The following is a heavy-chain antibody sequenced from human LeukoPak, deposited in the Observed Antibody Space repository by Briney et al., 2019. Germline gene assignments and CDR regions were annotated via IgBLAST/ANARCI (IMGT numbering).Heavy chain of an antibody. CDR3: VRGYSFGPYGMDV. J-gene: IGHJ6*02. CDR2: ISSSSRTI. V-gene: IGHV3-48*01. Sequence: GGSLRLSCAASGFTLSSYSMNWVRQAPGKGLEWVSYISSSSRTIYYADSVKGRFTISRDNSKNTLYLQMSSLRAEDTAVYFCVRGYSFGPYGMDVWGQGTTVTVSS. D-gene: IGHD2-15*01. CDR1: GFTLSSYS.